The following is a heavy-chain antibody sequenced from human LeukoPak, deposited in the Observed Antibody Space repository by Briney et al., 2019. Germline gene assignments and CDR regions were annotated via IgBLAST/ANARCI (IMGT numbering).Heavy chain of an antibody. J-gene: IGHJ6*02. CDR2: IYSGSST. V-gene: IGHV3-53*01. Sequence: QTGGSLRLSCAASGFTVSSYYMNWVRQAPGKGLEWVSVIYSGSSTYYADSVKARFTISRDNSKNTLYLQMNSLRAEDTAVYYCARALYYYYGMDVWGQGTTVTVSS. CDR1: GFTVSSYY. CDR3: ARALYYYYGMDV.